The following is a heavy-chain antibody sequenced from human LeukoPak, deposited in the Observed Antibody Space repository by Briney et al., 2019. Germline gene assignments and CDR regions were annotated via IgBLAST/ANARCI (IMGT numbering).Heavy chain of an antibody. V-gene: IGHV3-74*01. D-gene: IGHD3-22*01. CDR2: IKTDGSIT. CDR1: GFSFSVYW. J-gene: IGHJ6*03. CDR3: ARDGIDRSSGTSYYYYMAV. Sequence: GGSLRLSCAASGFSFSVYWMHWVRQAPGKGPVWVSRIKTDGSITDYADFVKGRFTISRDNAKNTLYLQMNSLRAEDTAVYYCARDGIDRSSGTSYYYYMAVWGKGTTVTISS.